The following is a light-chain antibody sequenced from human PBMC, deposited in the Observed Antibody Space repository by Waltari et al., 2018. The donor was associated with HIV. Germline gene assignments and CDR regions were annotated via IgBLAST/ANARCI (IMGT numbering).Light chain of an antibody. CDR1: SSDVGGYNY. Sequence: QSALTQPASVSGSPGQSITISCTGTSSDVGGYNYVSWYQQHPGKAPKLMIYDVSKRPSGVSNRCSGSKSGNTASLTISGLQAEDEADYCCCSYAGSSTYVFGTGTKVTVL. J-gene: IGLJ1*01. CDR2: DVS. CDR3: CSYAGSSTYV. V-gene: IGLV2-23*02.